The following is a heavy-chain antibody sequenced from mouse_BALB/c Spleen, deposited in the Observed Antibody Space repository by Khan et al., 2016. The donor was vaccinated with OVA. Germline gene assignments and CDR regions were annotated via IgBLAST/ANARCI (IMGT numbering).Heavy chain of an antibody. CDR3: ARAYYGNDYYAMDY. J-gene: IGHJ4*01. Sequence: EVQLLETGGDLVKPGGSLKLSCAASGFTFSSYGMSWVRQTPDKRLEWVATISSGGGYTYYPDSVKGRFTISRDNAKNTLYLQMSSLKSEDTAMYYCARAYYGNDYYAMDYWGQGTSVTVSS. V-gene: IGHV5-6*01. CDR1: GFTFSSYG. CDR2: ISSGGGYT. D-gene: IGHD2-9*01.